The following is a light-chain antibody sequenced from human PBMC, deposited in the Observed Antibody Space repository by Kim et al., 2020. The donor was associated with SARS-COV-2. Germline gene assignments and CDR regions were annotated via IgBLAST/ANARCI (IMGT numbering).Light chain of an antibody. Sequence: SVPPKQTASITCAGNKLGNKYACWYQQKPGQSPVLVIYQDSKRPSGIPERFSGSNSGNTATLTIYGTQAMDEADYYCQAWDSSTVVFGGGTQLTVL. CDR1: KLGNKY. V-gene: IGLV3-1*01. CDR3: QAWDSSTVV. J-gene: IGLJ2*01. CDR2: QDS.